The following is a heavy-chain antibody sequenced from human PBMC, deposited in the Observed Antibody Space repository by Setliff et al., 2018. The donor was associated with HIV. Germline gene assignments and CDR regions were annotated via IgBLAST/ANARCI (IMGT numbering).Heavy chain of an antibody. CDR3: ATVHRIVGATNDY. CDR2: LYSSGRT. J-gene: IGHJ4*01. V-gene: IGHV4-39*01. D-gene: IGHD1-26*01. CDR1: GASISSSSNS. Sequence: PSETLSLTCSVSGASISSSSNSWGWIRQPPGKGLEWIGSLYSSGRTYYKSSLKSRVNISVTGRFTISRDNSKSTLYLQMNSLRDDDTAVYYCATVHRIVGATNDYWGRGTLVTVS.